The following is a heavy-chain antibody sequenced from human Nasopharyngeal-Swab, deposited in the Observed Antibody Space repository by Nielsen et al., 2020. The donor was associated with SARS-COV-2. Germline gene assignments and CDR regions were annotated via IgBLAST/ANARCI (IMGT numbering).Heavy chain of an antibody. V-gene: IGHV1-69*01. CDR2: IIPIFGTA. CDR3: ARERVVAVAGSDYYGMDV. Sequence: WVRQAPGQGLEWMGGIIPIFGTANYAQKFQGRVTITADESTSTAYMELSSLRSEDTAVYYCARERVVAVAGSDYYGMDVWGQGTTVTVSS. D-gene: IGHD2-15*01. J-gene: IGHJ6*02.